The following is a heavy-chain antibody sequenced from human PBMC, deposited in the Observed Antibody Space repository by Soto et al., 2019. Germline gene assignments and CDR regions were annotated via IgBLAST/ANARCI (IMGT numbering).Heavy chain of an antibody. V-gene: IGHV3-23*01. J-gene: IGHJ6*02. CDR3: AKGIAAAVHYGMDV. D-gene: IGHD6-13*01. Sequence: GSLRLSCAASGFTFSSYAMSWVLQGPGKGLEWVSAISGSGGSTYYADSVKGRFTISRDNSKNTLYLQMNSLRAEDTAVYYCAKGIAAAVHYGMDVWGQGTTVTVSS. CDR2: ISGSGGST. CDR1: GFTFSSYA.